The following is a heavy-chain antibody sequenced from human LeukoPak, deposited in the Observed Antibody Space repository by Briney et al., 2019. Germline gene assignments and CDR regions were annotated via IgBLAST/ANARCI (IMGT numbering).Heavy chain of an antibody. J-gene: IGHJ3*02. V-gene: IGHV3-74*01. CDR3: ARYFGRVRATNAFDI. D-gene: IGHD3-3*01. CDR1: GLTFNSYW. Sequence: GGSLRLSCAASGLTFNSYWMHWVRQAPGKGLVWVSLITSDGSSTTYADSVKGRFTISRDNAKNTLYLQMNSLRVEDTAVYYCARYFGRVRATNAFDIWGQGTLVTVSS. CDR2: ITSDGSST.